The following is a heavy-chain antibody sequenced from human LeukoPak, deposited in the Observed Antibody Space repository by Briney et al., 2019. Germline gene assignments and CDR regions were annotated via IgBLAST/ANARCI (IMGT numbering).Heavy chain of an antibody. CDR2: ILDTGGT. V-gene: IGHV4-59*08. D-gene: IGHD5/OR15-5a*01. Sequence: SETLSLACTVSNGPISSFSWSWIRQPPGKRLEWIAYILDTGGTHSNPLLKSRVTLSEDTSNNRISLTLDSVTAADTAIYYCARHFNSVGRYRQPFDLWGRGTLVIVSS. CDR3: ARHFNSVGRYRQPFDL. CDR1: NGPISSFS. J-gene: IGHJ4*02.